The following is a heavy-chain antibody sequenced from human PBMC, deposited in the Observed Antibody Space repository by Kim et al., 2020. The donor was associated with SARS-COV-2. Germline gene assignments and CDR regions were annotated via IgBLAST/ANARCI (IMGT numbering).Heavy chain of an antibody. V-gene: IGHV3-9*01. D-gene: IGHD2-2*01. CDR3: AKAHCSSTSCFNCFDP. Sequence: SVKGRFTISSDNATNTLYLQMNSLRAEDTALYYCAKAHCSSTSCFNCFDPWGQGTLVTVSS. J-gene: IGHJ5*02.